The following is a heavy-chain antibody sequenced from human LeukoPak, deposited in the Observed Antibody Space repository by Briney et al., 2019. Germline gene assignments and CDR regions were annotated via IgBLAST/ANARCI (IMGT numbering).Heavy chain of an antibody. CDR2: IVVGSGNT. J-gene: IGHJ1*01. CDR1: GFTFTRSA. Sequence: ASVKVSCKASGFTFTRSAMQWVRQARGQRLEWIGWIVVGSGNTNYAQKFQERVTITRDMSTSTAYMELSSPRSEDTAVYYCAAGTVTTAEYFQHWGQGTLVTVSS. V-gene: IGHV1-58*02. D-gene: IGHD4-17*01. CDR3: AAGTVTTAEYFQH.